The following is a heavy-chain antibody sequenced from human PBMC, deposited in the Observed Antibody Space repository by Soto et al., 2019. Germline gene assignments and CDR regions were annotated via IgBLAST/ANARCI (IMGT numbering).Heavy chain of an antibody. Sequence: EVQLVESGGGWVQPGGSLRLSCVASGFTFSSYSMVWVRQAPGKGLEWISYIFVTSTTIYYADSVKGRFTVSRDNTQNSLFLLMNSLRAEDTAIYYCARDKDWAFDYWGQGTLVTVPS. D-gene: IGHD3-9*01. V-gene: IGHV3-48*04. CDR1: GFTFSSYS. CDR3: ARDKDWAFDY. J-gene: IGHJ4*02. CDR2: IFVTSTTI.